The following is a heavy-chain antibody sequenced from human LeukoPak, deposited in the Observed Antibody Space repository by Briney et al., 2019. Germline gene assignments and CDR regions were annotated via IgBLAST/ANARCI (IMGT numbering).Heavy chain of an antibody. Sequence: GGSLRLSCAASGFTFSSYGMHWVRQAPGKGLEWVAVISYDGSNKYYADSVKGRFTISRDNAKNSLYLQMNSLRAEDTAVYYCASSIVGATLNWFDPWGQGTLVTVSS. CDR3: ASSIVGATLNWFDP. J-gene: IGHJ5*02. D-gene: IGHD1-26*01. V-gene: IGHV3-33*05. CDR1: GFTFSSYG. CDR2: ISYDGSNK.